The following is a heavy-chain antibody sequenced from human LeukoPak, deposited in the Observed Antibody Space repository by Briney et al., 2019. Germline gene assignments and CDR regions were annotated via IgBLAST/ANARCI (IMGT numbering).Heavy chain of an antibody. CDR3: AREIPGYYDSSGHEADEFDD. J-gene: IGHJ4*02. CDR1: GFTFSSYS. V-gene: IGHV3-21*01. CDR2: ISSSSSYI. D-gene: IGHD3-22*01. Sequence: GGSLRLSCAASGFTFSSYSMNWVRQAPGKGLEWVSYISSSSSYIYYADSVKGRFTISRDNAKNSLYLQMNSLRAEDTAVYYCAREIPGYYDSSGHEADEFDDWGQGTLVTVSS.